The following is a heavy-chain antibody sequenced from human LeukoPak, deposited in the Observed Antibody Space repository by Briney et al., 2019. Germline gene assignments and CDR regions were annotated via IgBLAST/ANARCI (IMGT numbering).Heavy chain of an antibody. J-gene: IGHJ4*02. CDR1: GFTVSSNY. CDR3: ARLGGSYCGGDCYQGFDY. CDR2: IYSGGST. Sequence: PGGSLRLSCAASGFTVSSNYMSWVRPAPGKGLEWVSVIYSGGSTYYADSVKGRFTISRDNSKNTLYLQMNSLRAEDTAVYYCARLGGSYCGGDCYQGFDYWGQGILVTVSS. D-gene: IGHD2-21*02. V-gene: IGHV3-53*01.